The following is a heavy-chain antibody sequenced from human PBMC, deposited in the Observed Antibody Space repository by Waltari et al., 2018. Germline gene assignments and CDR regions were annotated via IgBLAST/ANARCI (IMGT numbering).Heavy chain of an antibody. CDR1: GGSISSYY. CDR2: IYTSGST. CDR3: ARGVRGVVIAHYYYYMDV. D-gene: IGHD2-21*01. V-gene: IGHV4-4*07. Sequence: QVQLQESGPGLVKPSETLSLTCTVSGGSISSYYWSWIRHPAGKGLEWIGRIYTSGSTNYNPSLKSRVTMSVDTSKNQFSLKLSSVTAADTAVYYCARGVRGVVIAHYYYYMDVWGKGTTVTISS. J-gene: IGHJ6*03.